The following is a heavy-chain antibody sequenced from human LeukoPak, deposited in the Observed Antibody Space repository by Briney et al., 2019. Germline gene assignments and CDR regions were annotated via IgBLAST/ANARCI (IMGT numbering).Heavy chain of an antibody. CDR3: AKDLRSRHYYGMDV. CDR1: GFTFSSYA. J-gene: IGHJ6*02. D-gene: IGHD3-3*01. Sequence: GGSLRLSCAASGFTFSSYAMSWVRQAPGKGLEWVSAISGSGGSTYYADSVKGRFTISRDNSKNTLYLQMNSLRAEDTAVYYCAKDLRSRHYYGMDVWGQGTTVTVSS. V-gene: IGHV3-23*01. CDR2: ISGSGGST.